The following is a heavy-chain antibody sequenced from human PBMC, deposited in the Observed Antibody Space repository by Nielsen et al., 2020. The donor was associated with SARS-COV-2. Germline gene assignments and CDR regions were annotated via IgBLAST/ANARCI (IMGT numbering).Heavy chain of an antibody. J-gene: IGHJ5*02. D-gene: IGHD2-2*01. CDR3: AKGGYCSSTSCHHHRPGFDP. CDR1: GFTFSSYW. CDR2: IKQDGSEK. V-gene: IGHV3-7*01. Sequence: GESLKISCAASGFTFSSYWMSWVRQAPGKGLEWVANIKQDGSEKYYVDSVKGRFTISRDNAKNSLYLQMNSLRAEDTAVYYCAKGGYCSSTSCHHHRPGFDPWGQGTLVTVSS.